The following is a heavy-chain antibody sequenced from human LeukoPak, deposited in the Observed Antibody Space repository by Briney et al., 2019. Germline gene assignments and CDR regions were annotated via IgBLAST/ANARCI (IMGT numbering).Heavy chain of an antibody. J-gene: IGHJ4*02. Sequence: PGGSLRLSCAASGFTFSSYAMSWVRQAPGKGLEWVSVISNTGGSTFYADSVKGRFTISRDNSKNTLYLQMNSLRAEDTAVYYCARESLKLVPYDYWGQGTLVTVSS. V-gene: IGHV3-23*01. D-gene: IGHD6-13*01. CDR3: ARESLKLVPYDY. CDR1: GFTFSSYA. CDR2: ISNTGGST.